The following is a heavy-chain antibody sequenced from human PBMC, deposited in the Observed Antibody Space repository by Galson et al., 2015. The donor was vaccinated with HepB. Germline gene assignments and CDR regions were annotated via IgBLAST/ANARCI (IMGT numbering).Heavy chain of an antibody. CDR2: ISGSGGST. V-gene: IGHV3-23*01. D-gene: IGHD1-26*01. J-gene: IGHJ4*02. Sequence: SLRLSCAASGFTFSSYAMSWVRQAPGKGLEWVSAISGSGGSTYYADSVKGRFTISRDNSKNTLYLQMNSLRAEDTAVYYCAKDGGGSYLYFDYWGQGTLVTVSS. CDR1: GFTFSSYA. CDR3: AKDGGGSYLYFDY.